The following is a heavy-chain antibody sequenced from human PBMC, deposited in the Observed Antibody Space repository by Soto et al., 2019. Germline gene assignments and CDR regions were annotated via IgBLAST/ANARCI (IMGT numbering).Heavy chain of an antibody. J-gene: IGHJ6*02. CDR1: GGSISSYY. CDR2: IYYSGST. D-gene: IGHD3-9*01. CDR3: ARVPLGYDILTVYSLYYYGMDV. V-gene: IGHV4-59*01. Sequence: SETLSLTCTVSGGSISSYYWSWIRQPPGKGLEWIGYIYYSGSTNYNPSLKSRVTISVDTSKNQFSLKLSSVTAADTAVYYCARVPLGYDILTVYSLYYYGMDVWGQGTTVTVSS.